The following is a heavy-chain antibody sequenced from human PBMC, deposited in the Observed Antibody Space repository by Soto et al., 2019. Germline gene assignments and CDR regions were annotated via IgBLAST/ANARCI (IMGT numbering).Heavy chain of an antibody. CDR1: GFTFSSYS. J-gene: IGHJ3*02. CDR3: ARDGHSGWYDAFDI. CDR2: ISSSSSYI. D-gene: IGHD6-19*01. V-gene: IGHV3-21*01. Sequence: GGSLRLSCAASGFTFSSYSMNWVRQAPGKGLEWVSSISSSSSYIYYADSVKGRFTISRDNAKNSLYLQMNSLRAEDTAVYYCARDGHSGWYDAFDIWGQGTMVTVSS.